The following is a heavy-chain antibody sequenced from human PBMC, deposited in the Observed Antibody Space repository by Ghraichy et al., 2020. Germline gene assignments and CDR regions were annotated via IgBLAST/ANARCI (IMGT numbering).Heavy chain of an antibody. CDR1: GGSISSYY. Sequence: SETLSLTCTVSGGSISSYYWSWIRQPPGKGLEWIGYIYYSGSTNYNPSLKSRVTISVDTSKNQFSLKLSSVTAADTAVYYCARVTRGYGYLLQYAFDIWGQGTMVTVSS. V-gene: IGHV4-59*01. CDR2: IYYSGST. D-gene: IGHD5-18*01. J-gene: IGHJ3*02. CDR3: ARVTRGYGYLLQYAFDI.